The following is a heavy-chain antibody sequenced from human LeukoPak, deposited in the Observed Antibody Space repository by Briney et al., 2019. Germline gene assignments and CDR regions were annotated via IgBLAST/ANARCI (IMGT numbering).Heavy chain of an antibody. CDR2: ISSSSNTM. V-gene: IGHV3-48*01. J-gene: IGHJ6*03. CDR1: GFTVSSNY. Sequence: GGSLRLSCAASGFTVSSNYMTWVRQAPGKGLEWVSYISSSSNTMYYADSVKGRFTISRDNAKNSLYLQMNSLRAEDTAVYYCAREAGYYYYYMDVWGKGTTVTVSS. CDR3: AREAGYYYYYMDV.